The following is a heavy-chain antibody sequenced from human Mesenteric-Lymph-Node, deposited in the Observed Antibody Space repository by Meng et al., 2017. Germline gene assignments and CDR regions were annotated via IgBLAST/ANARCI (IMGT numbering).Heavy chain of an antibody. Sequence: GSLRLSCAASGFTFSSYSMNWVRQAPGKGLEWVSSISSSSSYIYYADSVKGRFTISRDNAKNSLYLQMNSLRAEDTAVYYCARDAVIAAAGRSPFDYWGQGTLVTVSS. CDR1: GFTFSSYS. CDR3: ARDAVIAAAGRSPFDY. J-gene: IGHJ4*02. D-gene: IGHD6-13*01. V-gene: IGHV3-21*01. CDR2: ISSSSSYI.